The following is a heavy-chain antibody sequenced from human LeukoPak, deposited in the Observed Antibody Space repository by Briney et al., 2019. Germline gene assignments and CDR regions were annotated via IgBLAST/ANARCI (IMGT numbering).Heavy chain of an antibody. J-gene: IGHJ3*02. V-gene: IGHV1-69*04. D-gene: IGHD3-22*01. Sequence: ASVKVSCKASGGTFSSYAISWVRQAPGQGLEWMGRIIPIPGIAHYAQKFQGRVTITADKSTSTAYMELSSLRSEDTAVYYCAPDVVVITPHDAFDIWGQGTMVTVSS. CDR2: IIPIPGIA. CDR1: GGTFSSYA. CDR3: APDVVVITPHDAFDI.